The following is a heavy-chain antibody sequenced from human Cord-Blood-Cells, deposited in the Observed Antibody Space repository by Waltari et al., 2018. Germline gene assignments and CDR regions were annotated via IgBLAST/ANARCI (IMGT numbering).Heavy chain of an antibody. CDR3: ARAGRYSSSSYFDY. Sequence: QVQLVQSGAEVKKPGASVKVSCKASGYTFTSYDINWVRQATGQGLEWMGWRNPNSSNTGYAQKFQGRVTMTRNTSISTAYMELSSLRSEDTAVYYCARAGRYSSSSYFDYWGQGTLVTVSS. J-gene: IGHJ4*02. V-gene: IGHV1-8*01. D-gene: IGHD6-6*01. CDR2: RNPNSSNT. CDR1: GYTFTSYD.